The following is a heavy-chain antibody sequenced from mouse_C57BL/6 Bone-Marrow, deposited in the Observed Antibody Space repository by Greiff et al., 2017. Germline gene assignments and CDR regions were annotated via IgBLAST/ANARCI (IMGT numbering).Heavy chain of an antibody. CDR1: GYTFTSYW. V-gene: IGHV1-61*01. CDR2: IYPSDSET. J-gene: IGHJ4*01. CDR3: ARSGYSNLYYYALDY. Sequence: QVQLQQSGAELVRPGSSVKLSCKASGYTFTSYWMDWVKQRPGQGLEWIGNIYPSDSETHYNQKFKDKATLTVDKSSSTAYMQLSSLTSEDSAVYCCARSGYSNLYYYALDYWGQGTSVTVSS. D-gene: IGHD2-5*01.